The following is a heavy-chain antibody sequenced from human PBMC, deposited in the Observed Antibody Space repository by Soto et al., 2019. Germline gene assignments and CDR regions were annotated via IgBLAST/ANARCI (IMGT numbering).Heavy chain of an antibody. CDR3: AASCVGCGGFNYYGMDV. V-gene: IGHV4-31*03. Sequence: QVQLQESGPGLVKPSQTLSLTCTVSGGSISSGGYYWSWIRQHPGKGLEWIGYIYYSGSTYYNPSLTSRLTISVDTTKTLFSLKLGSVAAADTAVYYCAASCVGCGGFNYYGMDVWGQGTTVTVSS. CDR2: IYYSGST. J-gene: IGHJ6*02. CDR1: GGSISSGGYY. D-gene: IGHD2-21*01.